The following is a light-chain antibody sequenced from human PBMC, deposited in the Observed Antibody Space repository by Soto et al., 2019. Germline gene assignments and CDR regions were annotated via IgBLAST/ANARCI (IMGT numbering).Light chain of an antibody. V-gene: IGKV3-20*01. Sequence: EIVFTQSPATRSLSPGERATLSCRASQSVSSYLAWYQQKPGQAPRLLIYDASNRATGIPDRFSGSASGTDFTLTISRLEPEDFAVYYCQQYGSSPITFGQGTRLEIK. CDR3: QQYGSSPIT. CDR1: QSVSSY. J-gene: IGKJ5*01. CDR2: DAS.